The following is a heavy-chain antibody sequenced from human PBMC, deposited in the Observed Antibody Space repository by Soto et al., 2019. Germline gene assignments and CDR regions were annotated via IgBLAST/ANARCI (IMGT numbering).Heavy chain of an antibody. CDR2: INAGNGNT. D-gene: IGHD3-22*01. V-gene: IGHV1-3*01. CDR1: GYTFTSYA. J-gene: IGHJ2*01. CDR3: SRAQNPSYYYDSSGYYTTDCYFDL. Sequence: QVQLVQSGAEVKKPGASVKVSCKASGYTFTSYAMHWVRQAPGQRLEWMGWINAGNGNTKYSQKFQGRVTITRDTAASTAYMEISSLRSEDTAVYYCSRAQNPSYYYDSSGYYTTDCYFDLWGRGTLVTVSS.